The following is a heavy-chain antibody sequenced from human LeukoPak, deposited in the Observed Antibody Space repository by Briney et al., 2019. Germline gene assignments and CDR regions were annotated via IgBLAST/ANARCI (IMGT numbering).Heavy chain of an antibody. D-gene: IGHD6-6*01. J-gene: IGHJ4*02. CDR3: AREEYSSSSGEYYSDY. Sequence: SETLSLTCTVSGSSISSSSYYWGWIRQPPGKGLEWIGSIYYSGSTYYNPSLKSRVTISVDTSKNQFSLKLSSVTAADTAVYYCAREEYSSSSGEYYSDYWGQGTLVTVSS. V-gene: IGHV4-39*07. CDR1: GSSISSSSYY. CDR2: IYYSGST.